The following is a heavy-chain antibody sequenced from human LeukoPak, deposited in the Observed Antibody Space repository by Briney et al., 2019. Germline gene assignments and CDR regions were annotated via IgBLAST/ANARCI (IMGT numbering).Heavy chain of an antibody. CDR2: IKQDGSEK. CDR3: ARVVAAYDILTGYSNFDY. D-gene: IGHD3-9*01. Sequence: PGGSLRLSCAASGFTFSSYWMSWVRQAPGKGLEWVANIKQDGSEKYYVDSVRGRFTISRDNAKNSLYLQMNSLRAEDTAVYYCARVVAAYDILTGYSNFDYWGQGTLVTVSS. CDR1: GFTFSSYW. V-gene: IGHV3-7*01. J-gene: IGHJ4*02.